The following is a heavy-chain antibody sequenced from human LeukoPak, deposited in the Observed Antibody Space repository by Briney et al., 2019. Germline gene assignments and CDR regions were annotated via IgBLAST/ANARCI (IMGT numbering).Heavy chain of an antibody. CDR1: GDSISDGSYY. Sequence: SETLSLTCTVSGDSISDGSYYWAWIRQPPGKGLEWIGSIYYRGSTYYNPSLKNRVTISVDTSKNQFSLKLSSVTAADTAVYYCARRRSRILGTTPFDYWGQGTLVTVSS. CDR3: ARRRSRILGTTPFDY. J-gene: IGHJ4*02. CDR2: IYYRGST. D-gene: IGHD1-26*01. V-gene: IGHV4-39*07.